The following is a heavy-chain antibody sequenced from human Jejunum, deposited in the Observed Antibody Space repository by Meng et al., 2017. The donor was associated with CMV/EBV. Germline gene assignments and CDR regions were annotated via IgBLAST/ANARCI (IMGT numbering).Heavy chain of an antibody. J-gene: IGHJ3*02. CDR1: RFTFSNYW. CDR3: AAYTKEALDI. D-gene: IGHD2-21*01. V-gene: IGHV3-7*01. Sequence: SCGASRFTFSNYWMSWVRQAPGKGLEWVANINQDGGGNYYVDSVKGRFTISRDNAKNSLYLQMNSLRAEDAAVYFCAAYTKEALDILGQGTLVTVSS. CDR2: INQDGGGN.